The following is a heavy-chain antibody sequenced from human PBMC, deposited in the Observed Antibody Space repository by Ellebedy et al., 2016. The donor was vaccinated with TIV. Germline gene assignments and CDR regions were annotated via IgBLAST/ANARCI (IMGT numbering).Heavy chain of an antibody. CDR3: ARDRRRIVRFLEWFGDRYYGMDV. V-gene: IGHV1-18*01. J-gene: IGHJ6*02. Sequence: AASVKVSCKASGYTFTSYGISWVRQAPGQGLEWMGWISAYNGHTNYAQKLQRRVTMTTDTSTSTAYMELRSLRSDDTAVYSCARDRRRIVRFLEWFGDRYYGMDVWGQGTTVTVSS. CDR1: GYTFTSYG. CDR2: ISAYNGHT. D-gene: IGHD3-3*01.